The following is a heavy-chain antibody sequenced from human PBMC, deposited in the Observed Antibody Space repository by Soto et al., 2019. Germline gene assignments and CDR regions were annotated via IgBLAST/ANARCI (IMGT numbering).Heavy chain of an antibody. J-gene: IGHJ4*02. Sequence: GALRLSCAVSGFTFSAYWMHWVRQVPGKGLTWVSRISDDGSTATYADSVKGRFVISRDNAKNSLYLEMNTLRVDDSGLYYCARGPRVSSTGTGAHWGRGTLVTVSS. CDR3: ARGPRVSSTGTGAH. V-gene: IGHV3-74*01. CDR1: GFTFSAYW. D-gene: IGHD1-1*01. CDR2: ISDDGSTA.